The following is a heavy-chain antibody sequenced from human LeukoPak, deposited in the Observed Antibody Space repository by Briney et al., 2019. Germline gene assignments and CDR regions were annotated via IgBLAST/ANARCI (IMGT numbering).Heavy chain of an antibody. J-gene: IGHJ4*02. D-gene: IGHD3-3*01. CDR3: VREGPIRFLEQIDY. CDR1: SYSISRGYY. CDR2: IYHTGST. Sequence: SETLSLTCTVSSYSISRGYYWGWIRQSPGKGLEWIENIYHTGSTSYNPSLESRVTISLDLSKNQFSLRLSSVTAADTALYYCVREGPIRFLEQIDYWGQGTLVTVSS. V-gene: IGHV4-38-2*02.